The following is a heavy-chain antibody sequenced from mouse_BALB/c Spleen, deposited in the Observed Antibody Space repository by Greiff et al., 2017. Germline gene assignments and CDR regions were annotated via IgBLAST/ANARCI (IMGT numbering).Heavy chain of an antibody. J-gene: IGHJ4*01. CDR2: INPNNGGT. CDR1: GYTFTEYT. D-gene: IGHD1-1*01. CDR3: AWVTTVVASAMDY. V-gene: IGHV1-18*01. Sequence: VQLQQSGPELVKPGASVKISCKTSGYTFTEYTMHWVKQSPGKSLEWIGGINPNNGGTSYNQKFKGKATLTVDKSSSTAYMELRSLTSEDSAVYYCAWVTTVVASAMDYWGQGTSVTVSS.